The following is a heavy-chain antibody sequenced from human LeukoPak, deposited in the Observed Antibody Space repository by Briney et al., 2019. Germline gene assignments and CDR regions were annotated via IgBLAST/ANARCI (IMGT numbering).Heavy chain of an antibody. V-gene: IGHV3-21*03. J-gene: IGHJ4*02. CDR3: AGVPIGYSGYAEVGALSYFDY. CDR1: GFTFSSYS. Sequence: PGGSLRLSCAASGFTFSSYSMNWVRQAPGKGLEWVSSISSSSSYIYYADSVKGRFTISRDNAKNSLYLQMNSLRAEDTAVYYCAGVPIGYSGYAEVGALSYFDYWGQGTLVTVSS. CDR2: ISSSSSYI. D-gene: IGHD5-12*01.